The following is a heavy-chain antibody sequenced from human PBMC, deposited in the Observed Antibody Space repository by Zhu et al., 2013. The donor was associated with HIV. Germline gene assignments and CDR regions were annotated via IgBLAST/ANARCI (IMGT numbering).Heavy chain of an antibody. D-gene: IGHD3-10*01. CDR3: ARGVWVRGVNNYYYGMDV. CDR2: IIPIFGTA. J-gene: IGHJ6*02. CDR1: GGTFSSYA. Sequence: QVQLVQSEAEVKKPGSSVKVSCKASGGTFSSYAISWVRQAPGQGLEWMGGIIPIFGTANYAQKFQGRVTITADKSTSTAYMELSSLRSEDTAVYYCARGVWVRGVNNYYYGMDVWGQGTTVTVSS. V-gene: IGHV1-69*06.